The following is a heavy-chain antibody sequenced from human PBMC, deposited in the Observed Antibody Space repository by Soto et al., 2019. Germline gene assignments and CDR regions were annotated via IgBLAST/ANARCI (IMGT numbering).Heavy chain of an antibody. CDR3: ARGEYYASSGYFDY. J-gene: IGHJ4*02. D-gene: IGHD3-22*01. CDR2: IYSGGST. V-gene: IGHV3-NL1*01. Sequence: QVQLVESGGGVVQPGRSLRLSCAASGFTFSSYGMHWVRQAPGKGLEWVSIIYSGGSTYYADSVRGRFTISRDSSKNTLFLQINSLRAEDTAVYYCARGEYYASSGYFDYWGQGTLVTVSS. CDR1: GFTFSSYG.